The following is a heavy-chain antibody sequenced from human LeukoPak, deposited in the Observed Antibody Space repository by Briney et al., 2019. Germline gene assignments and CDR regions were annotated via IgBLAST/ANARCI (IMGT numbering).Heavy chain of an antibody. J-gene: IGHJ1*01. D-gene: IGHD6-6*01. CDR3: ARGYSSSSVWH. V-gene: IGHV4-34*01. Sequence: SETLSLTCAVYGGSFSGYYWNWIRQPPGKGLEWIGEINHSGSTNYNPSLKSRVTISVDTSKNHISLKLSSVTAADTAVYYCARGYSSSSVWHWGQGTLVTVSS. CDR1: GGSFSGYY. CDR2: INHSGST.